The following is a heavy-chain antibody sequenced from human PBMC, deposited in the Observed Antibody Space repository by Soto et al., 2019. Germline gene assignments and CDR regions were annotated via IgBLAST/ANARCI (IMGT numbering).Heavy chain of an antibody. J-gene: IGHJ6*02. CDR2: IWYDGSNK. CDR3: ASDPHTMIAYYGMDV. V-gene: IGHV3-33*01. D-gene: IGHD3-22*01. Sequence: QVQLVESGGGVVQPGRSLRLSCAASGFTFSSYGMHWVRQAPGKGLEWVAVIWYDGSNKYYADSVKGRFTISRDNSKNTLCLQMNSLRAEDTAVYYCASDPHTMIAYYGMDVWGQGTTVTVSS. CDR1: GFTFSSYG.